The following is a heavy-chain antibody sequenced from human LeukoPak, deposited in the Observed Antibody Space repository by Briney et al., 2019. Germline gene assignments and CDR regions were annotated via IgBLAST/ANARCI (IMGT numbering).Heavy chain of an antibody. CDR3: VRYGDSNFDY. Sequence: SETLSLTCAVYGGSFSGYYWSWIRQPPGKGLEWIGEINHSGSTNYNPSLKSRVTISVDTSKNQFSLKLSSVTAADTAVYYCVRYGDSNFDYWGQGTLVTVSS. D-gene: IGHD4-17*01. CDR2: INHSGST. CDR1: GGSFSGYY. J-gene: IGHJ4*02. V-gene: IGHV4-34*01.